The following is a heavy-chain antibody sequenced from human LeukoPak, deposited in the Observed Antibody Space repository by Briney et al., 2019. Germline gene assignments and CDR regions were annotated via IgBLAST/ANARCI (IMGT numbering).Heavy chain of an antibody. CDR3: ARGTVTLFDY. V-gene: IGHV4-4*07. CDR2: IYTSGRT. CDR1: GGSISYYY. J-gene: IGHJ4*02. D-gene: IGHD4-17*01. Sequence: SETLSLTCTVSGGSISYYYWNWIRQPAGKGLEWIGRIYTSGRTYYNPSLKSRVSMSVDTSKNQFSLKLSSVTAADTAVYYCARGTVTLFDYWGQGTLVTVSS.